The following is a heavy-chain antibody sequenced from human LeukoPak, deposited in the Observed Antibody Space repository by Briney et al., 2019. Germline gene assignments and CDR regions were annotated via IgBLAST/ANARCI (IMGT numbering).Heavy chain of an antibody. CDR1: GYSVSSDYY. Sequence: PSETLSLTCAVSGYSVSSDYYWGWIRLPPGKGLEWIGSIYHSGSTYYNPSLKSRVTISVDTSKNQFSLELSSVTAADTAVYYCARLPDCTSTNCYTHFDYWGQGTLVTVSS. V-gene: IGHV4-38-2*01. CDR3: ARLPDCTSTNCYTHFDY. D-gene: IGHD2-2*02. CDR2: IYHSGST. J-gene: IGHJ4*02.